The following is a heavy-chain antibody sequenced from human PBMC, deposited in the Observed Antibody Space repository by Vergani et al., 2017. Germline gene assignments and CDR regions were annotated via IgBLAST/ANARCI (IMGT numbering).Heavy chain of an antibody. V-gene: IGHV3-9*01. Sequence: VQLVESGGGVVQPGRSLRLSCAASGFTFSSYAMHWVRQAPGKGLEWVSGISWNSGSIGYADSVKGRFTISRDNAKNSLYLQMNSLRAEDTALNYCAKDIRGIVGATALDYWGQGTLVTVSS. J-gene: IGHJ4*02. CDR3: AKDIRGIVGATALDY. CDR1: GFTFSSYA. D-gene: IGHD1-26*01. CDR2: ISWNSGSI.